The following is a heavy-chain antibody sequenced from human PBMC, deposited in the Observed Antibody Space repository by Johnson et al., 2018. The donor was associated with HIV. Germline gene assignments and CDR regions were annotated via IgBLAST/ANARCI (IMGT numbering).Heavy chain of an antibody. CDR1: GFTFSSFA. V-gene: IGHV3-30-3*01. J-gene: IGHJ3*02. Sequence: VQLVESGGGVVQPGTSLRLSCAASGFTFSSFAMHWVRQAPGKGLEWMAFISYDGSNKYFADSVKGRFTISRDNSKNTLYLQMSSLRAEDTAVYYCARGGIIHDAFDIWGQGTMVTVSS. CDR2: ISYDGSNK. CDR3: ARGGIIHDAFDI. D-gene: IGHD1-1*01.